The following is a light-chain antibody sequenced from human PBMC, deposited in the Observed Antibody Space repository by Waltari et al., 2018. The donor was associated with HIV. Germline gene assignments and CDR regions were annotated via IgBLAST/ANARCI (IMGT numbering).Light chain of an antibody. CDR1: QSLFYSPHNKNL. V-gene: IGKV4-1*01. CDR2: WAS. J-gene: IGKJ2*01. CDR3: QQYFSVPLT. Sequence: DIVMTQSPDSLAVSLGERATINCKSSQSLFYSPHNKNLLAWYQKKPGQPPKLLIYWASVRESGVSDRFSGSGSGTDFTLTVTSLQAEDVAVYYCQQYFSVPLTFGQGTKLEIK.